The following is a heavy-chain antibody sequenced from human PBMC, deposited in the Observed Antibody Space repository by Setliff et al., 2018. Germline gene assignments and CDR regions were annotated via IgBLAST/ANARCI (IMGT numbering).Heavy chain of an antibody. Sequence: SQTLSLTCTLSGGSISSGDYYCGWIRQPPVKGLEWIGYTYYSGSTYYNPSLKSRVTITVDTSKNQFSLKLSSVTAADTAVYYCAKGFDSSGYHYYYYYGMDVWGQGTTVTVSS. V-gene: IGHV4-30-4*08. D-gene: IGHD3-22*01. CDR2: TYYSGST. CDR1: GGSISSGDYY. CDR3: AKGFDSSGYHYYYYYGMDV. J-gene: IGHJ6*02.